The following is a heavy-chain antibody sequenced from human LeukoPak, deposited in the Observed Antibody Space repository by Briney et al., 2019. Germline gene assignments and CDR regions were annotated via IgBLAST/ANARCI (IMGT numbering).Heavy chain of an antibody. D-gene: IGHD5-12*01. Sequence: PSGGSLRLSCAASEFTFSTFAMTWVRQAPGKGLEWVSTISASGGTTYYADSVKGRFTISRDNSKTTLYLQMNSLRADDTAVYYCAKAVYSGFTMGVLDYWGQGTLVTVSS. CDR1: EFTFSTFA. CDR3: AKAVYSGFTMGVLDY. J-gene: IGHJ4*02. V-gene: IGHV3-23*01. CDR2: ISASGGTT.